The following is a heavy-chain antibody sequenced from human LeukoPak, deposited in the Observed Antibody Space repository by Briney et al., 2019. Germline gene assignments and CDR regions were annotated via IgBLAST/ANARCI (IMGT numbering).Heavy chain of an antibody. D-gene: IGHD1-26*01. J-gene: IGHJ3*02. CDR2: ISWDGGST. CDR1: GFTFDDYA. Sequence: GGSLRLSCAASGFTFDDYAMHWVRQAPGKGLEWASLISWDGGSTYYADSVKGRFTISRDNSKNSLYLQMNSLRAEDTALYYCAKDMGIVGARDAFDIWGQGTMVTVSS. V-gene: IGHV3-43D*03. CDR3: AKDMGIVGARDAFDI.